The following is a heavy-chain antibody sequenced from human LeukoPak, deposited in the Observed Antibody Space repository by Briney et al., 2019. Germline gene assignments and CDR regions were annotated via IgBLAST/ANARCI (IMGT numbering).Heavy chain of an antibody. CDR2: ISSSSSYI. J-gene: IGHJ4*02. CDR3: ASLHYASSDFPHY. D-gene: IGHD3-22*01. V-gene: IGHV3-21*01. Sequence: AGGSLRLSCAASGFTFSSYSMNWVRQAPGKGLEWVSVISSSSSYIHYADSVKGRFTISRDNAKNSMYLQMNSLRAEDMAVYYCASLHYASSDFPHYWGQGTLVTVSS. CDR1: GFTFSSYS.